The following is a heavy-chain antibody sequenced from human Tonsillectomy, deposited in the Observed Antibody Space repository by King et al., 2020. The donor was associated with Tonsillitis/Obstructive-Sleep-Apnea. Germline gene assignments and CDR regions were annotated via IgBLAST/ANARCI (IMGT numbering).Heavy chain of an antibody. J-gene: IGHJ3*02. D-gene: IGHD5-18*01. V-gene: IGHV4-34*01. CDR2: INHSGST. Sequence: VQLQQWGAGLLKPSETLSLTCAVYGESFSGYYWSWIRQPPGKGLEWIGEINHSGSTNYNPSLKSRVTISLNTSKKQFSLKLSSVTAADTAIYYCARMVTAWSNAFDIWGQGTMVTVSS. CDR1: GESFSGYY. CDR3: ARMVTAWSNAFDI.